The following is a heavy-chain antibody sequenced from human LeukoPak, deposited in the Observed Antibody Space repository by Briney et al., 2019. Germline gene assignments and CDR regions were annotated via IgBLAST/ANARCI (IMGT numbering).Heavy chain of an antibody. CDR3: ARKMSIVGAQGWGYGMDV. Sequence: GGSLRLSCAASGFTFSSYGMSWVRQAPGKGLEWVANIKHDGRDKKYVDSVKGRFTISRDNAKRSLYLQMNSLRAEDTAVYYCARKMSIVGAQGWGYGMDVWGHGTTVTVSS. CDR2: IKHDGRDK. J-gene: IGHJ6*02. V-gene: IGHV3-7*05. CDR1: GFTFSSYG. D-gene: IGHD1-26*01.